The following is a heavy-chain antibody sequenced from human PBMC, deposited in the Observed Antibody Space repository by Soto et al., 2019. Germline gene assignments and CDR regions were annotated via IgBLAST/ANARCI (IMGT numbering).Heavy chain of an antibody. CDR2: ISAYNGNT. D-gene: IGHD1-26*01. V-gene: IGHV1-18*01. J-gene: IGHJ6*02. CDR3: AVILRLVGATTHYYYGMDV. Sequence: ASVKVSCKASGYTFTSYGISWVRQAPGQGLEWMGWISAYNGNTNYAQKLQGRVTMTTDTSTSTAYMELRSLRSDDTAVYYCAVILRLVGATTHYYYGMDVWGQGTTVT. CDR1: GYTFTSYG.